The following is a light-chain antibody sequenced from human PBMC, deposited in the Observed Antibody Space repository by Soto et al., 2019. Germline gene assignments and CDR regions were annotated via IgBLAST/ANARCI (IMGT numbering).Light chain of an antibody. CDR3: SSYTSSSTLV. J-gene: IGLJ3*02. CDR1: SSDVGGYNY. CDR2: EVS. Sequence: QSALTQPASVSGSPGQSITISCTGTSSDVGGYNYVSWYQQHPGKAPKLMIYEVSNRPSGVSNPFSGSKSGNTASLTISGVQAEDEDDYYCSSYTSSSTLVFGGGTKLTVL. V-gene: IGLV2-14*01.